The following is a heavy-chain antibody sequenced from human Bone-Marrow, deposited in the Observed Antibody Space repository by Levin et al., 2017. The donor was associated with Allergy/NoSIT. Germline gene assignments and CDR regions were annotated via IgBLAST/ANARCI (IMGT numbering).Heavy chain of an antibody. Sequence: SVKVSCKASGGSISTFTVSWVRQAPGQGLEWMGRVIPIFDTPNYAQKFQGRVTITADKSTNTAYMELNSLTSAETAVYYCARGITEWFGELFNPWGQGTLVTVSS. CDR3: ARGITEWFGELFNP. CDR2: VIPIFDTP. V-gene: IGHV1-69*08. D-gene: IGHD3-10*01. J-gene: IGHJ5*02. CDR1: GGSISTFT.